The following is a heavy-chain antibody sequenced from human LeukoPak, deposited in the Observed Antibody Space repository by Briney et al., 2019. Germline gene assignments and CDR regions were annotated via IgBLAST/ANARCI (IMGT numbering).Heavy chain of an antibody. CDR2: IWYDGSNK. Sequence: GGSLRLSCAASGFTFSSYAMHWVRQAPGKGLEWVAVIWYDGSNKYYADSVKGRFTISRDNSKNTLYLQMNSLRAEDTAVYYCASQSFEDSDYWGQGTLVTVSS. V-gene: IGHV3-33*08. CDR1: GFTFSSYA. CDR3: ASQSFEDSDY. J-gene: IGHJ4*02. D-gene: IGHD6-6*01.